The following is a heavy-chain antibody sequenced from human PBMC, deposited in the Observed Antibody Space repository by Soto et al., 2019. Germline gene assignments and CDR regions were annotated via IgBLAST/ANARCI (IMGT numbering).Heavy chain of an antibody. CDR3: TPRVVVAHRRYYYGMDV. CDR1: GFTFSNAW. J-gene: IGHJ6*02. D-gene: IGHD2-15*01. V-gene: IGHV3-15*07. Sequence: EVQLVESGGGLVKPGGSLRLSCAASGFTFSNAWMNWVRQAPGKGLEWVGRIKSKTDGGTTDYAAPMKGRFTISRDDSKNTLYLQMNSLKTEDTAVYYCTPRVVVAHRRYYYGMDVWGQGTTVTVSS. CDR2: IKSKTDGGTT.